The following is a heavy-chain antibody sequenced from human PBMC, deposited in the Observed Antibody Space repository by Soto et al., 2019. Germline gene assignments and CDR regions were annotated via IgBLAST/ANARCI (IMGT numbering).Heavy chain of an antibody. D-gene: IGHD5-12*01. CDR2: ISYDGSNK. Sequence: QVQLVESGGGVVQPGRSLRLSCAASGFTFSSYAMHWVRQAPGKGLEWVAVISYDGSNKYYADSVKGRFTISRDNSKNTLYHQMKSLIAEDTAVDYCASDRLAIVATSGFERGYWGQGTLVSVSS. CDR3: ASDRLAIVATSGFERGY. CDR1: GFTFSSYA. J-gene: IGHJ4*02. V-gene: IGHV3-30*14.